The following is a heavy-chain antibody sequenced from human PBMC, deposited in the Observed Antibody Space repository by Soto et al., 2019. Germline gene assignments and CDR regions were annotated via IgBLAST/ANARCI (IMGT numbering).Heavy chain of an antibody. Sequence: EVQLLESGGGLVQPGGFLRLSCAASGFTFSSYSMSWVRQAPGKGLEWVSVITGSGADTYYADSVKGRFTISRDNSKNTLYLQMNSLRAEDTAVYYCAKKNGGQRPCDSWGQGTLVTVSS. CDR2: ITGSGADT. V-gene: IGHV3-23*01. D-gene: IGHD1-1*01. CDR3: AKKNGGQRPCDS. J-gene: IGHJ4*02. CDR1: GFTFSSYS.